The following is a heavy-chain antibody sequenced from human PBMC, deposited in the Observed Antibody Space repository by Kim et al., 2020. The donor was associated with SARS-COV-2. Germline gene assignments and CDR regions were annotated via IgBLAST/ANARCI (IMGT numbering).Heavy chain of an antibody. D-gene: IGHD3-9*01. V-gene: IGHV3-23*01. CDR1: GFTFSSYA. CDR2: ISGSGGST. CDR3: AKDPIRLRYFDALPNWFDP. Sequence: GGSLRLSCAASGFTFSSYAMSWVRQAPGKGLEWVSAISGSGGSTYYADSVKGRFTISRDNSKNTLYLQMNSLRAEDTAVYYCAKDPIRLRYFDALPNWFDPWGQGTLVTVSS. J-gene: IGHJ5*02.